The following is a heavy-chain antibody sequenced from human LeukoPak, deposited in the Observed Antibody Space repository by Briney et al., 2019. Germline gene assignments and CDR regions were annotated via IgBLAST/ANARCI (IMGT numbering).Heavy chain of an antibody. V-gene: IGHV3-21*04. CDR2: ISSSSSYI. D-gene: IGHD3-9*01. CDR3: VRRHYDILTGYYRGLDP. CDR1: GFTFSSYS. Sequence: PGGSLRLSCAASGFTFSSYSMNWVRQAPGKGLEWVSSISSSSSYIYYADSVKGRFTISRDNAENSLSLQMNSLRAEDTAVYYCVRRHYDILTGYYRGLDPWGQGTLVTVSS. J-gene: IGHJ5*02.